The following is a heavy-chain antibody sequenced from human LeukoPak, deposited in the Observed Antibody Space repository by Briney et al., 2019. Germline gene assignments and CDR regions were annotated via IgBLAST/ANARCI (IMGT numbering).Heavy chain of an antibody. CDR2: ISSSSSYI. CDR3: ARAVAGYYGGYYFDY. CDR1: GFTFSSYS. J-gene: IGHJ4*02. Sequence: GGSLRLSCAASGFTFSSYSMNWVRQAPGKGLEWVSSISSSSSYIYYADSVKGRFTISRDNAKNSLYLQMNSLRAEDTAVYYCARAVAGYYGGYYFDYWGQGTLVTVSS. V-gene: IGHV3-21*01. D-gene: IGHD3-9*01.